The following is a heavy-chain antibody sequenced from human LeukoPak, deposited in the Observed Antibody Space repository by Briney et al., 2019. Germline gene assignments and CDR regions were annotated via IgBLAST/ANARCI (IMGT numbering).Heavy chain of an antibody. CDR3: ARGSEYITMVRGAIDY. J-gene: IGHJ4*02. CDR2: ICYDGSNK. CDR1: GFTFSSYG. D-gene: IGHD3-10*01. V-gene: IGHV3-33*01. Sequence: GGSLRLSCAASGFTFSSYGMHWVRQAPGKGLEWVAVICYDGSNKYYADSVKGRFTISRDNSKNTLYLQMNSLRAEDTAVYYCARGSEYITMVRGAIDYWGQGTLVTVSS.